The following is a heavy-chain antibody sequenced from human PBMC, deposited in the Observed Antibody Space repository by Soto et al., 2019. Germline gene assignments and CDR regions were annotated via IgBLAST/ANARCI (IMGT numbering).Heavy chain of an antibody. CDR3: ARHNPVRAAAGSFDY. D-gene: IGHD6-13*01. CDR1: GDSVSSSHYY. J-gene: IGHJ4*02. Sequence: SETLSLTCTVSGDSVSSSHYYWGWIRQPPGEGLEWIGTIYSDGTTYDNPSLRSRVTISIDTSTNQFSLKLNSVTAADTAVYYCARHNPVRAAAGSFDYWGQGILVTVSS. V-gene: IGHV4-39*01. CDR2: IYSDGTT.